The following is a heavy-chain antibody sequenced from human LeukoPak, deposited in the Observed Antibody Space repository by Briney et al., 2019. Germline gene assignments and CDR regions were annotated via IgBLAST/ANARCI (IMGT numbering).Heavy chain of an antibody. CDR3: ARLGMVRGVPSWFDP. CDR1: GGSISSYY. Sequence: PSETLSLTCTVSGGSISSYYWSWIRQPPGKGLEWIGYIYYSGSTNYNPSLKSRVTISVDTSKNQFSLKLSSVTAADTAVYYCARLGMVRGVPSWFDPGAREPWSPSPQ. D-gene: IGHD3-10*01. CDR2: IYYSGST. V-gene: IGHV4-59*01. J-gene: IGHJ5*02.